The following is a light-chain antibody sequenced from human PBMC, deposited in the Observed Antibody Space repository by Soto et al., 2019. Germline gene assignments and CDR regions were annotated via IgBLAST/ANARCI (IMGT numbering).Light chain of an antibody. Sequence: EVVLRQSPGTLSLSPGDRAILSCRASQSISSSYLAWYQQKLGEAPRLLIYGASSRATGIPDRFSGSGSGTDFTLTISRLEPEDFALYFSQQSGRIPYTLGQGTQLEIK. CDR1: QSISSSY. CDR3: QQSGRIPYT. CDR2: GAS. V-gene: IGKV3-20*01. J-gene: IGKJ2*01.